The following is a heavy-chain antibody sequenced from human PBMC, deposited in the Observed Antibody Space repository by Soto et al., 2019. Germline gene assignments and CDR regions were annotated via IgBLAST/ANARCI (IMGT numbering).Heavy chain of an antibody. CDR3: ARAASGSYPSYYGMDV. D-gene: IGHD1-26*01. Sequence: ASVKVSCKASGYTFTSYGISWVRQAPGQGLEWMGWISAYNGNTNYAQKLQGRVTMTTDTSTSTAYMELRSLRSDDTAVYYCARAASGSYPSYYGMDVWGQGTTVTVSS. CDR2: ISAYNGNT. V-gene: IGHV1-18*01. CDR1: GYTFTSYG. J-gene: IGHJ6*02.